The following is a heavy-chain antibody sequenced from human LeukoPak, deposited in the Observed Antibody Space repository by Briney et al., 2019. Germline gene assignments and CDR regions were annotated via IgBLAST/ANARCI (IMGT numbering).Heavy chain of an antibody. CDR1: GYTFTSYW. CDR3: ATPGYSNSGPFDP. D-gene: IGHD6-13*01. Sequence: GESLKISCKGSGYTFTSYWIGWVRQMPGKGLEWMGIIYPGDSDTRYSPSFQGQVTISADKSMSTAYLQWSSLKASDTAMYYCATPGYSNSGPFDPWGQGTLVTLSS. J-gene: IGHJ5*02. V-gene: IGHV5-51*01. CDR2: IYPGDSDT.